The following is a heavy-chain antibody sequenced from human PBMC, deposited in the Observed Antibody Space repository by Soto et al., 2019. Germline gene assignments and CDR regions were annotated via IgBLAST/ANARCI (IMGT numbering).Heavy chain of an antibody. CDR2: IYYSGST. CDR3: ASSLAYSSSSWLDS. J-gene: IGHJ4*02. Sequence: QVQLQESGPGLVKPSQTLSLTCTVSGGSISSGAYYWSWIRQHPGKGLEWIGYIYYSGSTYYNPSLMSRVTIAVDTSKNQSSLKLSSVTAADTAVYYWASSLAYSSSSWLDSWGPGTMVTVSS. V-gene: IGHV4-31*03. CDR1: GGSISSGAYY. D-gene: IGHD6-6*01.